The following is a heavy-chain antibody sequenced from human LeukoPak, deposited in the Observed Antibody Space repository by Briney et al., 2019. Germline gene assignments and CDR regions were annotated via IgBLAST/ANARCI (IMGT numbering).Heavy chain of an antibody. CDR1: GFTVSSNY. D-gene: IGHD3-10*01. J-gene: IGHJ4*02. V-gene: IGHV3-53*01. CDR3: ARYYYGSGSYSFADY. CDR2: LFSGGST. Sequence: GGSLRLSCAASGFTVSSNYMSWVRQAPGKGLGWVSVLFSGGSTYYADSVKGRFTISRDNSRNTLYLQMNSLRAEDTAVYYCARYYYGSGSYSFADYWGQGTLVTVSS.